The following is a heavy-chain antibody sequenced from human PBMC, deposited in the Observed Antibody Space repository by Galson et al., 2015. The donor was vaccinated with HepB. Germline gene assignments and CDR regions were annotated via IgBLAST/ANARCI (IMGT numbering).Heavy chain of an antibody. D-gene: IGHD2-15*01. V-gene: IGHV6-1*01. CDR2: TYYRSKWYN. CDR1: GDSVSSNSAA. CDR3: ARAGYDCSGGSCYYYYYDMDV. Sequence: CAISGDSVSSNSAAWNWIRQSPSRGLEWLGRTYYRSKWYNDYAVSVKSRITINPDTSKNQFSLQLNSVTPEDTAVYYCARAGYDCSGGSCYYYYYDMDVWS. J-gene: IGHJ6*02.